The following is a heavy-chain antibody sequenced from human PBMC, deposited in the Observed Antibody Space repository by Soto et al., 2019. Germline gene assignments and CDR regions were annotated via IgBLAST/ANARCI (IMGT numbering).Heavy chain of an antibody. CDR1: GITISNYP. CDR3: VTDDGGYPSTAPH. CDR2: ISGSGDRT. D-gene: IGHD3-22*01. J-gene: IGHJ4*02. Sequence: EVQLLESGGGLVQPGGSLRRSCAASGITISNYPMSWVRQAPGKGLDWVSGISGSGDRTYYGDSAKGRFTISKDISKTSLSLQLDSLGVADTAVYFCVTDDGGYPSTAPHWGQGTLVTVSS. V-gene: IGHV3-23*01.